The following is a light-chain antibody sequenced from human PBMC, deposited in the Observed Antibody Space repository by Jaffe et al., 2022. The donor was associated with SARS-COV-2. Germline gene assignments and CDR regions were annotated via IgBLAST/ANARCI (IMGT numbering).Light chain of an antibody. V-gene: IGKV1-39*01. CDR2: AAS. CDR1: QSISSY. Sequence: DIQMTQSPSSLSASIGDRVTITCRASQSISSYLNWYQQKPGKAPKLLIYAASSLESGVPSRFSGSGFGTDFTLTVSSLQPEDFATYYCQQSYSNPRAFGQGTKLEIK. CDR3: QQSYSNPRA. J-gene: IGKJ2*01.